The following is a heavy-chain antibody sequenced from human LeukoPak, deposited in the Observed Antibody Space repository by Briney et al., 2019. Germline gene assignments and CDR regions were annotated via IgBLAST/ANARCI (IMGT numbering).Heavy chain of an antibody. Sequence: GGSLRLSCAASGFTFSSYAMSWVRQAPGKGLEWVSAISGSGGSTYYADSVKGRFTISRDNSKNTLYLQMNSLRAEDTAVYYCAKVAVVHYYDSSGYFFDYWGQGTLVTVSS. J-gene: IGHJ4*02. CDR1: GFTFSSYA. V-gene: IGHV3-23*01. D-gene: IGHD3-22*01. CDR2: ISGSGGST. CDR3: AKVAVVHYYDSSGYFFDY.